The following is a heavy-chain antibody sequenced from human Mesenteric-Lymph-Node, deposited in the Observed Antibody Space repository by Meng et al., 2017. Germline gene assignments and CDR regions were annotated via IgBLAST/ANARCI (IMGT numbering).Heavy chain of an antibody. CDR1: GFTFSSYE. V-gene: IGHV3-48*03. CDR3: ARVYRSSSWYGVDY. J-gene: IGHJ4*02. CDR2: ISSSGTTM. Sequence: GESLKISCAASGFTFSSYEMNWVRQAPGKGLEWVSYISSSGTTMYYADSVKGRFTISRDNAKNSLYLQMNSLRAEDTAVYYCARVYRSSSWYGVDYWGQGTLVTVSS. D-gene: IGHD6-13*01.